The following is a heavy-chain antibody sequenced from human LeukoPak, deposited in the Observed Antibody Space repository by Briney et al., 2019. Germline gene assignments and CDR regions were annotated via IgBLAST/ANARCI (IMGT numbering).Heavy chain of an antibody. V-gene: IGHV3-30*18. Sequence: GRSLRLSCAASGFTFSSYGMHWVRQAPGKGLEWVAVISYDGSNKYYADSVKGRFTISRDNSKNTLYLQMNSLRAEDTAVYYCAKEGKYYYDSSGYYQFDPWGQGTLVTVSS. J-gene: IGHJ5*02. CDR2: ISYDGSNK. CDR3: AKEGKYYYDSSGYYQFDP. D-gene: IGHD3-22*01. CDR1: GFTFSSYG.